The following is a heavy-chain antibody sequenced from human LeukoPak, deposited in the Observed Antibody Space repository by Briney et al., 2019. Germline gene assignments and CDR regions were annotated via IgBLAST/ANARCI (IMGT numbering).Heavy chain of an antibody. J-gene: IGHJ3*01. CDR1: GGSVSSGSYY. V-gene: IGHV4-61*01. CDR3: ARGRAFDV. Sequence: SETLSLTCTVSGGSVSSGSYYWSWIRQPPGKGLEWIGCLDYGGSTNYNPSLKSRVTVSIDTSKNQFSLRLTSVTAADTAVYYCARGRAFDVWGQGTMVTVSS. CDR2: LDYGGST.